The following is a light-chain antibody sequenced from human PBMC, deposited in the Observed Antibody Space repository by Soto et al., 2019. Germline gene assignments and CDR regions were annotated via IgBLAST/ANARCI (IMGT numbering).Light chain of an antibody. CDR3: QKYNNWPPYS. CDR1: QSVSSN. J-gene: IGKJ2*01. Sequence: EIVMTQSPATLSVSPGERATLSCRASQSVSSNLDWYQQKPGQAPRLLIYGASTRATGIPARLSGRWSGTELTLTISSLQSEDFAVYYCQKYNNWPPYSFGQGTKLEI. CDR2: GAS. V-gene: IGKV3-15*01.